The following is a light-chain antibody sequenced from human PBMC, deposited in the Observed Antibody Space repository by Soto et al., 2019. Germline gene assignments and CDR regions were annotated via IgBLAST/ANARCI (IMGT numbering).Light chain of an antibody. Sequence: DIQMTQSPSSLSASEGDRVTITCRASQGIGKYIAWYQQRPGKVPKRLTYGASTLQSGVPSRFSGSGFRTDFPLTIGGLQAEDVATYYCQKYNTPPLTCSRGTKVDIK. V-gene: IGKV1-27*01. J-gene: IGKJ4*01. CDR3: QKYNTPPLT. CDR2: GAS. CDR1: QGIGKY.